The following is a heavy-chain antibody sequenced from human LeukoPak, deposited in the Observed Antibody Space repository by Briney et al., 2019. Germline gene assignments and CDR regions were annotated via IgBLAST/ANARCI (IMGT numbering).Heavy chain of an antibody. Sequence: PGGSLRLSCAASGFTFSSYSMNWVRQAPGKGLEWVSFISSSRAYISYADSVKGRFTISRDNAKNSLYLQMNNLRAEDTAVYYCAKKMVDAFDIWGQGTMVTVSS. D-gene: IGHD5-24*01. J-gene: IGHJ3*02. CDR1: GFTFSSYS. V-gene: IGHV3-21*01. CDR2: ISSSRAYI. CDR3: AKKMVDAFDI.